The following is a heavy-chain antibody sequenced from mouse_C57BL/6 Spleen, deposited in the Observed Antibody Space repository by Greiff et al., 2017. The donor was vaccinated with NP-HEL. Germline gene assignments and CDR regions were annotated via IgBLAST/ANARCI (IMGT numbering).Heavy chain of an antibody. CDR3: ARDGERGPWFAY. Sequence: DVHLVESGPGLVKPSQSLSLTCSVTGYSITSGYYWNWIRQFPGNNLEWMGYISYDGSNNYNPSLKNRISITRDTSKNQFFLKLNSLTTEDTATYYCARDGERGPWFAYWGQGTLVTVSA. J-gene: IGHJ3*01. V-gene: IGHV3-6*01. CDR2: ISYDGSN. CDR1: GYSITSGYY.